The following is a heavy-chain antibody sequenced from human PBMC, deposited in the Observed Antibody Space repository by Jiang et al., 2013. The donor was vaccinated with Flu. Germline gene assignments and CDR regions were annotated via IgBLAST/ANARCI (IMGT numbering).Heavy chain of an antibody. V-gene: IGHV4-30-2*01. CDR1: GDSIENGAYS. D-gene: IGHD1-7*01. CDR3: ARLHQLLFWIDP. Sequence: GSGLVKPSQTLSLTCTVSGDSIENGAYSWNWIRQAPGKGLEWIGHISHGGNTDYNPSLKSRVTISVDTSKNQFSLKLNSVTAADTAVYYCARLHQLLFWIDPWGQGTLVTVSS. J-gene: IGHJ5*02. CDR2: ISHGGNT.